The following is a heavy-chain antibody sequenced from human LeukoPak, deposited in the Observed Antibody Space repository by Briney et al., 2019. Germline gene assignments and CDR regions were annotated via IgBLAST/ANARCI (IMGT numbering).Heavy chain of an antibody. D-gene: IGHD5-24*01. V-gene: IGHV2-5*02. CDR3: VHEGRDGYSVFDY. Sequence: SGPTLVKPTQTLTLTCTFSGFSLTTSAVGVGWIRQPPGKALEWLALIYWDDDKRYSPSLKRRVTITKDTSKNRVVLTMTDMDPLDTATYFCVHEGRDGYSVFDYWGQGSLVTVSS. CDR1: GFSLTTSAVG. J-gene: IGHJ4*02. CDR2: IYWDDDK.